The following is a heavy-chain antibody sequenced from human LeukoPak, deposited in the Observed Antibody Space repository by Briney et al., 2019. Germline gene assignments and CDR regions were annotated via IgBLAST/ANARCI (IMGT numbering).Heavy chain of an antibody. V-gene: IGHV3-7*01. D-gene: IGHD7-27*01. J-gene: IGHJ4*02. Sequence: PGGSLRLSCAASGFSISNYWMNWVRQAPGKGLEWVANIKQDGSEKNYVDSVKGPFTISRDSAKNSLILQMNSLRDEDTAVYYCARGVWAPFDSWGQGTLVSVSS. CDR2: IKQDGSEK. CDR3: ARGVWAPFDS. CDR1: GFSISNYW.